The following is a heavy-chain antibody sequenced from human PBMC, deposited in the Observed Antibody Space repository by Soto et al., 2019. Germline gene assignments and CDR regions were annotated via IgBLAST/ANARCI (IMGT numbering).Heavy chain of an antibody. Sequence: GGSLRLSCAASGFTFSNYAMHWVRQAPGKGLEWVAVISSNGVSRFYRNSVKGRFTVSRDNSKTKLDLQISSLRPDDTAVYYCAKESAEWDSNFYYWGRGTQVTVSS. CDR3: AKESAEWDSNFYY. D-gene: IGHD1-26*01. V-gene: IGHV3-30*18. J-gene: IGHJ4*02. CDR1: GFTFSNYA. CDR2: ISSNGVSR.